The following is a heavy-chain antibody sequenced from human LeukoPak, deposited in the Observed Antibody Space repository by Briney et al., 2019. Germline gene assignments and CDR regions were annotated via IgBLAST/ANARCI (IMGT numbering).Heavy chain of an antibody. D-gene: IGHD3-22*01. J-gene: IGHJ4*02. CDR2: IYWNDDK. CDR3: AHRGFGSSGSVFDY. Sequence: SGPTLVKPTQTLTLTCTFSGFSLSTSGVGVGWIRQPPGKAREWLALIYWNDDKRYSPSLKSRLTITKDTSKNQVVLTMTNMDPVDTATYYCAHRGFGSSGSVFDYWGQGTLVTVSS. CDR1: GFSLSTSGVG. V-gene: IGHV2-5*01.